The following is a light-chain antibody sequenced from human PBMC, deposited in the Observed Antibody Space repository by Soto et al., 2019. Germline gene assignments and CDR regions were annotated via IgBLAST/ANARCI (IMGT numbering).Light chain of an antibody. CDR2: EVT. Sequence: QSVLTQPPSASGSPGQSVTISCTGVSSDVGGYDYVSWYQQHPGKPPKLIIYEVTQRPSGVPDRFSGSKSVNTASLTVSGLQADDEAEYFCSSYAASTKIVFGTGTKVTVL. V-gene: IGLV2-8*01. J-gene: IGLJ1*01. CDR1: SSDVGGYDY. CDR3: SSYAASTKIV.